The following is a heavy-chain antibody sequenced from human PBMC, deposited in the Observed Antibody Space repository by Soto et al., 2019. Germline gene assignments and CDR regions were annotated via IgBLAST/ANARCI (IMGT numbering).Heavy chain of an antibody. D-gene: IGHD3-22*01. CDR1: CGSIDNSHSF. CDR2: FYYSGGA. Sequence: PSETLSLTCDVSCGSIDNSHSFCGCIRQPPGKGLEFIWSFYYSGGAYYNPSLKCRVTVSVDKSKNQLSLRVNSVTAADTAVYYGLRVVEAAPRQADFDYWGQGILVTVPQ. J-gene: IGHJ4*02. CDR3: LRVVEAAPRQADFDY. V-gene: IGHV4-39*01.